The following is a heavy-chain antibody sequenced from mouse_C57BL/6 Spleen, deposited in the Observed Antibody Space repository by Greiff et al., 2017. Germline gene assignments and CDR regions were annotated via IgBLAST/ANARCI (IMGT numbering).Heavy chain of an antibody. CDR1: GFTFSDYG. CDR3: ARRTGTRYFDV. D-gene: IGHD4-1*01. Sequence: EVQLVESGGGLVKPGGSLKLSCAASGFTFSDYGMHWVRQAPEKGLEWVAYISSGSGTIYYADTVKGRFTISRDNAKNTLFLQMTSLRSEDTAMYYCARRTGTRYFDVWGTGTTVTVSS. J-gene: IGHJ1*03. V-gene: IGHV5-17*01. CDR2: ISSGSGTI.